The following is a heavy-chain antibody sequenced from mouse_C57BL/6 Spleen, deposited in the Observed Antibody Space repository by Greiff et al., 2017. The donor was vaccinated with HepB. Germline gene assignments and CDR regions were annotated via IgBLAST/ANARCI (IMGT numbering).Heavy chain of an antibody. CDR2: ISDGGSYT. V-gene: IGHV5-4*03. Sequence: EVKLVESGGGLVKPGGSLKLSCAASGFTFSSYAMSWVRQTPEKRLEWVATISDGGSYTYYPDNVKGRFTISRDNAKNNLYLQVSHLKSEDTAMYYCARKGNYYAMDYWGQGTSVTVSS. CDR3: ARKGNYYAMDY. J-gene: IGHJ4*01. CDR1: GFTFSSYA. D-gene: IGHD2-1*01.